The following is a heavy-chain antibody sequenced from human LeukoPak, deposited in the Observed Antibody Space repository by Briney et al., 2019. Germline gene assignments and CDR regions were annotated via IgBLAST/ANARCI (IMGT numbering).Heavy chain of an antibody. J-gene: IGHJ4*02. V-gene: IGHV4-39*07. D-gene: IGHD3-10*01. CDR3: ARKYITMVRGAYPN. CDR2: IYYSGST. Sequence: SETLSLTCTVSGGSISSSSYYWGWIRQPPGKGLEWIGSIYYSGSTYYNPSLKSRVTISVDTSKNQFSLKLSSVTAADTAVYYCARKYITMVRGAYPNWGQGTLVTVSS. CDR1: GGSISSSSYY.